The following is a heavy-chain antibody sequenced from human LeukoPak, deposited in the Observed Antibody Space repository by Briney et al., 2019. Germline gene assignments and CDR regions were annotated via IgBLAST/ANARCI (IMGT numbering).Heavy chain of an antibody. D-gene: IGHD6-13*01. CDR1: GFTFADYA. J-gene: IGHJ4*02. CDR3: AKDIWQQLALFDY. V-gene: IGHV3-9*01. Sequence: GGSLRLSCAASGFTFADYAMHWVRQAPGKGLEWVSGISWNSGAIGYADSVKGRFTISRDNAKNSLYLQMNSLRAEDTALYYCAKDIWQQLALFDYWGQGTLVTVSS. CDR2: ISWNSGAI.